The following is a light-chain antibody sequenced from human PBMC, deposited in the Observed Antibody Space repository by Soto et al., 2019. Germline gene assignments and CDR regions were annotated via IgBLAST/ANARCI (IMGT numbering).Light chain of an antibody. Sequence: QSVLTRPACVSVSPGQSITVSCTGTSSDVGGYNYVSWYQQHPGKAPKLIIYEVTHRPSGVSSRFYGSRSGNTASLTISGLQAEDEADYYCKSRTTRNTLVFGGGTKVTVL. CDR1: SSDVGGYNY. CDR3: KSRTTRNTLV. CDR2: EVT. J-gene: IGLJ3*02. V-gene: IGLV2-14*01.